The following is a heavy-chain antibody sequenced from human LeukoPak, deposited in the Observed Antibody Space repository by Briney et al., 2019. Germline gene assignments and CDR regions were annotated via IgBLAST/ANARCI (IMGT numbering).Heavy chain of an antibody. Sequence: GESLKISCKGSGYSFTSYWIGWVRQLPGKGLEWMGIIYPGDSDTRYSPSFQGQVTISADKSISTAYLQWSSLKASDTAMYYCARAGIAAAEWFDPWGQGTLVTVSS. V-gene: IGHV5-51*01. CDR2: IYPGDSDT. CDR1: GYSFTSYW. J-gene: IGHJ5*02. CDR3: ARAGIAAAEWFDP. D-gene: IGHD6-13*01.